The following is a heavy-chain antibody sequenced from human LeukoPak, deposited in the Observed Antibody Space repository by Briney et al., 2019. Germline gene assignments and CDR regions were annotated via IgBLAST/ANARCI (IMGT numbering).Heavy chain of an antibody. D-gene: IGHD3-3*01. J-gene: IGHJ5*02. Sequence: PSETLSLTCTVSGGSISSSSYYWGWIRQPPGKGLEWIGSIYYSGSTYYNPSLKSRVTISVDTSKNQFSLKLSSVTAADTAVYYCARYARDFWSGYYLGRFDPWGQGTLVTVSS. CDR1: GGSISSSSYY. V-gene: IGHV4-39*01. CDR3: ARYARDFWSGYYLGRFDP. CDR2: IYYSGST.